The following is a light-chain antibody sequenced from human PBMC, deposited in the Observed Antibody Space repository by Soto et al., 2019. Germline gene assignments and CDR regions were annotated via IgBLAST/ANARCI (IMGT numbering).Light chain of an antibody. V-gene: IGLV1-40*01. CDR1: SSNIGAGYD. Sequence: QPVLTQPPSVSGAPGQRVTISCTGSSSNIGAGYDVHWYQQLPGTAPKLLIYGNSNRPSGVPDRFSGSKSGTSASLAITGLQAEDEADYYCQSDDSSLSGSVFGGGTKLTVL. CDR2: GNS. J-gene: IGLJ2*01. CDR3: QSDDSSLSGSV.